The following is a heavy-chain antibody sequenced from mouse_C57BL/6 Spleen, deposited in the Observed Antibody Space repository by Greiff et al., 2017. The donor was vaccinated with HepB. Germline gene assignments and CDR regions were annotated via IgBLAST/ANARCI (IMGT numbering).Heavy chain of an antibody. V-gene: IGHV5-9*01. D-gene: IGHD2-3*01. CDR2: ISGGGGNT. CDR1: GFTFSSYT. J-gene: IGHJ3*01. Sequence: EVQGVESGGGLVKPGGSLKLSCAASGFTFSSYTMSWVRQTPEKRLEWVATISGGGGNTYYPDSVKGRFTISRDNAKNTLYLQMSSLRSEDTALYYCASDDGYGWAYWGQGTLVTVSA. CDR3: ASDDGYGWAY.